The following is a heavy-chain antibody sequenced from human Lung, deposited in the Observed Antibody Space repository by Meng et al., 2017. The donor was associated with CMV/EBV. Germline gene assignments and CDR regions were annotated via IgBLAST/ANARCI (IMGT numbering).Heavy chain of an antibody. J-gene: IGHJ4*02. CDR1: GFTFSSYS. Sequence: SCAASGFTFSSYSMNWVRQAPGKGLEWVSYISSSSSTIYYADSVKGRFTISRDNAKNSLYLQMNSLRAEDTAVYYCARAHYDYVWGSSLYYFDYWXQGTLVTVSS. D-gene: IGHD3-16*01. CDR3: ARAHYDYVWGSSLYYFDY. CDR2: ISSSSSTI. V-gene: IGHV3-48*04.